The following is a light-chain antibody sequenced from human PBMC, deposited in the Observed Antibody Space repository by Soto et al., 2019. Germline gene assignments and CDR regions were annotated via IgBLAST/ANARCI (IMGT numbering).Light chain of an antibody. CDR1: HTVAYTY. CDR3: QHYGRSRFT. V-gene: IGKV3-20*01. Sequence: EIVLTQSPGTLSLSPGDRATLSCRASHTVAYTYLACYQQKLCQAPRLLMHGASNRATAIPDRFSGRASGTDFTLTISSLEPDDGAVSYCQHYGRSRFTFGGGTRIE. CDR2: GAS. J-gene: IGKJ4*01.